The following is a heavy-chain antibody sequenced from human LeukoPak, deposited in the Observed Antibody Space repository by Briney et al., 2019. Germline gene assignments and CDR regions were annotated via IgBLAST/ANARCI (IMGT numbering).Heavy chain of an antibody. CDR2: IKQDGSEK. J-gene: IGHJ3*02. CDR3: ARDMGVGATAGDAVDI. Sequence: GGSLRLSCAASGFTFSSHWMSWVRQAPGKGLEWVANIKQDGSEKYYVDSVKGRFTISRDNAKNSLYLQMNSLRAEDTAVYHCARDMGVGATAGDAVDIWGQGTMVTVSS. D-gene: IGHD1-26*01. V-gene: IGHV3-7*01. CDR1: GFTFSSHW.